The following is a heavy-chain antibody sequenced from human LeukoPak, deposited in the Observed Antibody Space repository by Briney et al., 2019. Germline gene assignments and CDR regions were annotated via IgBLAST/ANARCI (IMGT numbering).Heavy chain of an antibody. Sequence: SETLSLTCAVSGGSISSGGYSWSWIRQPPGKGLEWIGYIYYSGNTYYNPSLKSRVTMSVDTSKNQFSLNLTSVTAADTAVYYCTREVSGSQDYWGQGTLVTVSS. CDR3: TREVSGSQDY. CDR1: GGSISSGGYS. CDR2: IYYSGNT. D-gene: IGHD3-22*01. V-gene: IGHV4-30-4*07. J-gene: IGHJ4*02.